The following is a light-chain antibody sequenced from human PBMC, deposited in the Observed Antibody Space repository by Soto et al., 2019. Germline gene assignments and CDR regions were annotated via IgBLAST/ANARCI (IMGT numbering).Light chain of an antibody. CDR3: QLSYSTPTIT. CDR2: AAS. V-gene: IGKV1-39*01. Sequence: DVQRTQAPSTLAGSVGERVTITRRASQTISSWLAWYQQTPGNAPKFXXYAASTLQSGVPSRFSSSGSGTDLTLTFSSLQPADFAVYYCQLSYSTPTITFSQGTRLEIK. J-gene: IGKJ5*01. CDR1: QTISSW.